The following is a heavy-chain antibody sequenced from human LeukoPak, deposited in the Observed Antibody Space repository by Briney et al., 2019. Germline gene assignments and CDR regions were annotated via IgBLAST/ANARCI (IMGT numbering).Heavy chain of an antibody. D-gene: IGHD6-25*01. CDR3: ASPGAAAAAPGFDY. V-gene: IGHV3-23*01. Sequence: GGSLRLSCAASGFTFSSYPVTWVRQAPGRGLEWVSAISENGGTANYADSAKGRFTISRDNSKNTLYLQMNTLRAEDTAVYYCASPGAAAAAPGFDYWGQGTLVTVSP. CDR2: ISENGGTA. J-gene: IGHJ4*02. CDR1: GFTFSSYP.